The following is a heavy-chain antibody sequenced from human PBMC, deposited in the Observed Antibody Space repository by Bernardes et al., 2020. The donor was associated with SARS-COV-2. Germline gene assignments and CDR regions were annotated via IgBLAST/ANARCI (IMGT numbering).Heavy chain of an antibody. CDR3: AKVVDRFYYYDSSGYYPYYFDY. CDR1: GFTFSSYA. V-gene: IGHV3-23*01. Sequence: GGSLRLSCAASGFTFSSYAMSWVRQAPGKGLEWVSAISGSGGSTYYADSVKGRFTISRDNSKNTLYLQMNSLRAEDTAVYYCAKVVDRFYYYDSSGYYPYYFDYWGQGTLVTVSS. CDR2: ISGSGGST. J-gene: IGHJ4*02. D-gene: IGHD3-22*01.